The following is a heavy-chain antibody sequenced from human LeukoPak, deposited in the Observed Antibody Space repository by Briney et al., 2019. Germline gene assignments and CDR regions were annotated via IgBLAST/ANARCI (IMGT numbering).Heavy chain of an antibody. CDR2: INTDGTST. CDR3: AKDMTGLRDY. J-gene: IGHJ4*02. CDR1: GFTFSSYW. V-gene: IGHV3-74*01. Sequence: GGSLRLSCAASGFTFSSYWFHWVRPAPGKGLVWVSRINTDGTSTSYADSVKGRFTIARDNAKNTLYLQMNSLRAEDTAIYYCAKDMTGLRDYWGQGTLVTVPS. D-gene: IGHD3-16*01.